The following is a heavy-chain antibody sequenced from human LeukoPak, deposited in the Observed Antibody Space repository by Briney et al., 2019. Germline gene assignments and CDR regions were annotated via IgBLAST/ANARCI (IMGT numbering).Heavy chain of an antibody. Sequence: ASVKVSCKASGYTFTNYGISWVRQAPGQGLEWMSWISAINGETRYAQNFQGRVTMTTDTSTTTAYMELRSLRSDDTAVYYCARVPPSAHQVFSSDYWGQGTQVTVSS. CDR2: ISAINGET. CDR3: ARVPPSAHQVFSSDY. CDR1: GYTFTNYG. D-gene: IGHD1-14*01. V-gene: IGHV1-18*04. J-gene: IGHJ4*02.